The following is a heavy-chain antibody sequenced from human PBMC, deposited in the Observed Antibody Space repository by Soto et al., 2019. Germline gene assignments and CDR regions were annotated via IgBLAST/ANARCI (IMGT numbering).Heavy chain of an antibody. J-gene: IGHJ6*02. Sequence: GGSLRLSCAVAGFTFSSSAMSWVRQAPGKGLEWVSAISGGGTGTYYADSVKGRFTISRDNSKNTLYLQMNSLRAEDTAVYYCAKHPTSYDFWSGYYTGYYYYYGMDVWGQGTTVTVSS. CDR2: ISGGGTGT. V-gene: IGHV3-23*01. CDR3: AKHPTSYDFWSGYYTGYYYYYGMDV. CDR1: GFTFSSSA. D-gene: IGHD3-3*01.